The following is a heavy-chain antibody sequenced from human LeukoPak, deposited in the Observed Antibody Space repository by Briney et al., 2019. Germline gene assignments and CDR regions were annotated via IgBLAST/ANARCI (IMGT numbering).Heavy chain of an antibody. V-gene: IGHV3-23*01. CDR1: GFTFRSHA. D-gene: IGHD3-10*01. CDR3: AKERDIINDWYGEFDY. J-gene: IGHJ4*02. Sequence: GGSLRLSCAASGFTFRSHAMTWVRQAPGEGLEWVSSISSTGSRTFYADSVKGRFTISRDNSKNTLYLQLSGLTAEDTAIYYCAKERDIINDWYGEFDYWGQGTLVTVSS. CDR2: ISSTGSRT.